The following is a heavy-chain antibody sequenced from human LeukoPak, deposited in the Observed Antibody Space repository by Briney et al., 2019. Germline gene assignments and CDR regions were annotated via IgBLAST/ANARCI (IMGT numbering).Heavy chain of an antibody. D-gene: IGHD6-13*01. CDR1: GFTFSSYA. J-gene: IGHJ3*02. CDR2: ISYDGSNK. Sequence: QPGRSLRLSCAASGFTFSSYAMHWVRQAPGKGLEWVAVISYDGSNKYYADSVKGRFTISRDNSKNTLYLQMNSLRAEDTAVYYCARDLYSSSWYFNSAFDIWGQGTMVTISS. CDR3: ARDLYSSSWYFNSAFDI. V-gene: IGHV3-30*01.